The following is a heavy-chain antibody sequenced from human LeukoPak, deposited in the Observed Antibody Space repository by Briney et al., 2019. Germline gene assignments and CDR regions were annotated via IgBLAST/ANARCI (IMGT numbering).Heavy chain of an antibody. D-gene: IGHD5-18*01. J-gene: IGHJ4*02. Sequence: SETLSLTCTVSGGSISSYYWSWIRQLPGKGLEWIGYIYYSGSTNYNPSLKSRVTISVDTSKNQFSLKLSSVTAADTAVYYCARALRGYSYGYIFDYWGQGTLVTVSS. CDR1: GGSISSYY. CDR3: ARALRGYSYGYIFDY. CDR2: IYYSGST. V-gene: IGHV4-59*01.